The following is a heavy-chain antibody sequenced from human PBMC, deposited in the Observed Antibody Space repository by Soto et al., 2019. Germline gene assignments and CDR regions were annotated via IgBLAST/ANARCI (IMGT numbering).Heavy chain of an antibody. J-gene: IGHJ3*02. Sequence: SGTLSLGCTVSGGSISGGDYYWGWIRQPAGRGRWWIGEIIHGGSTNYNPSPKSRVSFSLDTCKNQFYLHLMSVTAADTAVYYCERIPLGHDYVPTACREVGDSFDIWGRGPMVTVS. CDR1: GGSISGGDYY. D-gene: IGHD3-16*01. V-gene: IGHV4-39*01. CDR3: ERIPLGHDYVPTACREVGDSFDI. CDR2: IIHGGST.